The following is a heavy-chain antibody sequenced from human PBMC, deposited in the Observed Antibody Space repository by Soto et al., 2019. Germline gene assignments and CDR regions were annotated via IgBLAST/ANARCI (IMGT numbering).Heavy chain of an antibody. D-gene: IGHD5-18*01. CDR1: GYSFAGYW. V-gene: IGHV5-10-1*01. CDR2: IDPSDSQT. CDR3: ARQIYGSDTGPNFQYYFDA. J-gene: IGHJ4*02. Sequence: GESLKISCKGSGYSFAGYWITWVRQKPGKGLEWMGRIDPSDSQTYYSPSFRGHVTISVTKSITTVFLQWSSLRASDTAMYYCARQIYGSDTGPNFQYYFDAWGQGTPVTVSS.